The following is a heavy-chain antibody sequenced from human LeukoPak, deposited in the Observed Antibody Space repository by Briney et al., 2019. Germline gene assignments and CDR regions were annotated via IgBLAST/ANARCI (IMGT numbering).Heavy chain of an antibody. CDR2: MTGSGMST. CDR1: GFNYGSYV. V-gene: IGHV3-23*01. Sequence: GGSLRLPCAASGFNYGSYVMSWVRQAPGKGLEWVSSMTGSGMSTYYADSVKGRFTISRDNSKNMLYLEMNSLRAEDTAVYYCAKGAVVIKFLFDSWGQGTLVTVSS. CDR3: AKGAVVIKFLFDS. D-gene: IGHD4-23*01. J-gene: IGHJ4*02.